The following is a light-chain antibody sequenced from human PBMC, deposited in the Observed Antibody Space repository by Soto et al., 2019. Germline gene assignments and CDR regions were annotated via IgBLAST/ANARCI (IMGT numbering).Light chain of an antibody. CDR3: SSYTSSSTLV. Sequence: QSVLTQPASVSGSPGQSITISCTGTSSNVGSYKLVSWYQQHPGKAPKLMIYEVSNRPSGVSSRFSGSKSGSTASLTISGLQAEDEADYYCSSYTSSSTLVFGGGTKLTVL. V-gene: IGLV2-14*02. CDR2: EVS. J-gene: IGLJ2*01. CDR1: SSNVGSYKL.